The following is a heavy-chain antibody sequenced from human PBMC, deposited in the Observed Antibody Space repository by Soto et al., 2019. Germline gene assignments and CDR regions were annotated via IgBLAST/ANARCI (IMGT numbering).Heavy chain of an antibody. J-gene: IGHJ4*02. CDR3: ARDGYGYNPDTFDY. CDR2: IIPIFGTA. Sequence: SVKVSCKASGGTFSSYAISWVRQAPGQGLEWMGGIIPIFGTANYAQKFQGRVTITADESTSTAYMELSSLRSEDTAVYYCARDGYGYNPDTFDYWGQGNLVTVSS. V-gene: IGHV1-69*13. D-gene: IGHD5-18*01. CDR1: GGTFSSYA.